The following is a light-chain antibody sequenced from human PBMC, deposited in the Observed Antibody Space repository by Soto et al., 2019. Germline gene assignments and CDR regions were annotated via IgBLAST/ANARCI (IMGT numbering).Light chain of an antibody. CDR2: DAS. CDR1: QDISNF. Sequence: GDRVTITCQASQDISNFLNWYQQKPGKAPKLLIYDASNLETGVPSRFSGSGSGTDFTFTISSLQPEDIATYYCQQYDNLPPLTFGGGTKVEIK. V-gene: IGKV1-33*01. J-gene: IGKJ4*01. CDR3: QQYDNLPPLT.